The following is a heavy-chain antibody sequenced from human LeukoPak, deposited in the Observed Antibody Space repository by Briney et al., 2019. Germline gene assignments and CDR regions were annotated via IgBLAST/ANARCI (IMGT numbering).Heavy chain of an antibody. Sequence: PGGPLRLSCAAFGFTFSSYWIHWVRQAPGKGPVWVSRINSDGTSTTYADPVKGRFTISRDSAKNTVYLQMNSLRAEDTAVYYCVRGGGADRPYGLDVWGQGTTVTVSS. CDR1: GFTFSSYW. J-gene: IGHJ6*02. V-gene: IGHV3-74*01. CDR3: VRGGGADRPYGLDV. D-gene: IGHD6-6*01. CDR2: INSDGTST.